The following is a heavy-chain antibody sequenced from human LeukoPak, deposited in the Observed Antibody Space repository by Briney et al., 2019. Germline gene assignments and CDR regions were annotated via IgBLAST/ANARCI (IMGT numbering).Heavy chain of an antibody. CDR3: ARGGASGYYYYMDV. D-gene: IGHD1-26*01. CDR2: IYYSGST. CDR1: GGSISSSSYY. V-gene: IGHV4-39*07. J-gene: IGHJ6*03. Sequence: SETLSLTCTVSGGSISSSSYYWGWIRQPPGKGLEWIGSIYYSGSTNYNPSLKSRVTMSVDTSKNQFSLKLSSVTAADTAVYYCARGGASGYYYYMDVWGKGTTVTISS.